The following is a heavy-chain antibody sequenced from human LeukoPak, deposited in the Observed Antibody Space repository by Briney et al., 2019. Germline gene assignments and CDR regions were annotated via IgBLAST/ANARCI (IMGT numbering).Heavy chain of an antibody. CDR2: IGSANSYI. CDR3: AGASGGNRPFDY. Sequence: GGSLTLSCAASGFTFSSYSMNWVRQAPGKGLEWVSSIGSANSYIYYADSLKGRFTISRDNAKNSSYLQMNSLRAEDTAVYYCAGASGGNRPFDYWGQGTLVTVSS. CDR1: GFTFSSYS. D-gene: IGHD1-14*01. V-gene: IGHV3-21*01. J-gene: IGHJ4*02.